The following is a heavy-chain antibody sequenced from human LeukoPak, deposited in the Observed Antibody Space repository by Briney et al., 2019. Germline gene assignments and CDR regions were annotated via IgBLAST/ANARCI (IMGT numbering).Heavy chain of an antibody. D-gene: IGHD3-10*01. J-gene: IGHJ6*02. CDR1: GFTFSSYA. Sequence: GALRLSCAASGFTFSSYAMSWVRQAPGKGLEWVSAISGSGGSTYYADSVKGRFTISRDNSKNTLYLQMNSLRAEDTAVYYCAKAHLYYYGSGSPNVWGQGTTVTVSS. CDR2: ISGSGGST. CDR3: AKAHLYYYGSGSPNV. V-gene: IGHV3-23*01.